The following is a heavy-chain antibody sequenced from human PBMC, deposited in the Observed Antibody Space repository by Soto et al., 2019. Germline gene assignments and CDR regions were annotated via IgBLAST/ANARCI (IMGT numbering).Heavy chain of an antibody. CDR3: ARDHYDFWSGHYYYYYMDV. V-gene: IGHV3-66*01. Sequence: EVQLVESGGGLVQPGGSLRLSCAASGFTVSSNYMSWVRQAPGKGLEWGSVIYSGGSTYYADSVKGRFTISRDNSKNTLYLQMNSLRAEDTAVYYCARDHYDFWSGHYYYYYMDVWGKGTTVTVSS. CDR2: IYSGGST. J-gene: IGHJ6*03. CDR1: GFTVSSNY. D-gene: IGHD3-3*01.